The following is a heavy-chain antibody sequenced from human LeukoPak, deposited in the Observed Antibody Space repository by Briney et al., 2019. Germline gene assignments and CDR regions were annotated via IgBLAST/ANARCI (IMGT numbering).Heavy chain of an antibody. CDR2: IYPGDSDT. Sequence: GESLKISCKGSGYSFTSYWIGWVRQMPGKGLEWMGIIYPGDSDTRYSPSFQGQVTISADTSISPAYLQWSSLKASDTAMYYCARSEELSLYYFDYWGQGTLVTVSS. J-gene: IGHJ4*02. CDR3: ARSEELSLYYFDY. V-gene: IGHV5-51*01. CDR1: GYSFTSYW. D-gene: IGHD3-16*02.